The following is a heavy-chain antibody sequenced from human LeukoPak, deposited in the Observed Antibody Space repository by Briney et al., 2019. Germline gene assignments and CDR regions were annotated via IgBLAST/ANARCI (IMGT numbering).Heavy chain of an antibody. CDR3: ARERSSWQAFDS. D-gene: IGHD6-13*01. CDR2: IYYSGST. J-gene: IGHJ4*02. V-gene: IGHV4-31*03. Sequence: PSETLSLTCTVSSGSISSGGYYWTWIRQHPGKGLEWIGYIYYSGSTYYNPPLRSRLTISHDTSKNRFSLKLSSVTAADTAVYYCARERSSWQAFDSWGQGTLVTVSS. CDR1: SGSISSGGYY.